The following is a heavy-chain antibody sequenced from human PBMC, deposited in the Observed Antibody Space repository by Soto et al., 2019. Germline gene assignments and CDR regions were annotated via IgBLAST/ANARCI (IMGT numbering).Heavy chain of an antibody. CDR3: ARDPRQSIATEAFDI. V-gene: IGHV3-30-3*01. Sequence: PGGSLRLSCASSGFTFSSYAMHWVRQAPGKGLEWVAVISYDGSNKYYADSVKGRFTISRDNSKNTLYLQMNSLRAEDTAVYYCARDPRQSIATEAFDIWGQGTMVTVSS. CDR1: GFTFSSYA. J-gene: IGHJ3*02. D-gene: IGHD2-21*01. CDR2: ISYDGSNK.